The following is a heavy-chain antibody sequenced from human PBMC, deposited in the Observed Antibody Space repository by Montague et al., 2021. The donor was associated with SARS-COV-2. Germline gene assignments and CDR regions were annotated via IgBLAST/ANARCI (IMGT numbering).Heavy chain of an antibody. D-gene: IGHD1-14*01. Sequence: SETLSLTCSVSGGSISGYHWSWIRQSPGKGLEWIGHIFHSGITDYNPSXKSRLTISVDTSKRQFSLQMTSVTAADTAVYYCARSEEYWYHRFDYWGQGNLVTVSS. CDR1: GGSISGYH. CDR3: ARSEEYWYHRFDY. J-gene: IGHJ4*02. V-gene: IGHV4-59*13. CDR2: IFHSGIT.